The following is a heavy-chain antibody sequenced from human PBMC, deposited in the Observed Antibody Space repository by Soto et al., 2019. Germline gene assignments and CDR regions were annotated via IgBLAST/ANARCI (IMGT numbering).Heavy chain of an antibody. D-gene: IGHD3-22*01. J-gene: IGHJ4*02. CDR2: ISYDGSNK. CDR3: AKEADYYDSSGYPHPYY. V-gene: IGHV3-30*18. CDR1: GFTFSSYG. Sequence: PGGSLRLSCAASGFTFSSYGMHWVRQAPGKGLEWVAVISYDGSNKYYADSVKGRFTISRDNSKNTLYLQMNSLRAEDTAVYYCAKEADYYDSSGYPHPYYWGQGTLVTVSS.